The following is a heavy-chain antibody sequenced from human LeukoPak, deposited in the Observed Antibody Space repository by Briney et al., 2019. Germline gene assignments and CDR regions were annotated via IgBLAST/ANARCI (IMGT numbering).Heavy chain of an antibody. CDR3: ARDWDRGYCSGGSCVDY. Sequence: PGGSLRLFCAASGFTFSSYEVNWVRQAPGKGLEWVSYISSSGSTIYYADSVKGRFTISRDNAKNSLYLQMNSLRAEDTAVYYCARDWDRGYCSGGSCVDYWGQGTLVTVSS. J-gene: IGHJ4*02. CDR1: GFTFSSYE. CDR2: ISSSGSTI. D-gene: IGHD2-15*01. V-gene: IGHV3-48*03.